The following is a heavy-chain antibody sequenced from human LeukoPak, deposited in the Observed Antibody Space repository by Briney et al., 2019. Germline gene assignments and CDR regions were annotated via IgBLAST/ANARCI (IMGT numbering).Heavy chain of an antibody. CDR3: ARERSGYGDYNY. CDR2: ISAGGSAV. Sequence: GGSLRLSCAASGFTFSDHYMSWIRQAPGRGLEWVSYISAGGSAVYYADSVKGRFTISRDNAKNSLYLQMNNLRAEDTAVYYCARERSGYGDYNYWGQGTLVTVSS. D-gene: IGHD4-17*01. CDR1: GFTFSDHY. J-gene: IGHJ4*02. V-gene: IGHV3-11*01.